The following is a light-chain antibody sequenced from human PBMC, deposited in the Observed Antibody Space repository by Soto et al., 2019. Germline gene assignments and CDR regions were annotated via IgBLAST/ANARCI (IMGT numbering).Light chain of an antibody. J-gene: IGKJ1*01. CDR3: QQYNTYPWT. V-gene: IGKV1-5*01. Sequence: DIQMTQSPSTLSASVGDRVTITCRASQTINNWLAWYQQKPGKAPKILIYDASSLESGVPSRFSGRGSGTEFTLTISSLQPDDLTTYFCQQYNTYPWTFGQGTKVEIK. CDR2: DAS. CDR1: QTINNW.